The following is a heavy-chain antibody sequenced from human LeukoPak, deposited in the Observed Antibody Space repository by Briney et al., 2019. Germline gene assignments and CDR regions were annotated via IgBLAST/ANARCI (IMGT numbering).Heavy chain of an antibody. CDR1: GFTFSTYS. V-gene: IGHV3-23*01. CDR3: AKDVVPDSGWDLDY. Sequence: GGSLRLSCAASGFTFSTYSMTWVRQGPGKGLEWVSSIYPSGDSTFYADSVKGRFTISRDNSKNTLYLQISSLRTEDTAIYYCAKDVVPDSGWDLDYWGQETLVTVSS. CDR2: IYPSGDST. J-gene: IGHJ4*02. D-gene: IGHD6-19*01.